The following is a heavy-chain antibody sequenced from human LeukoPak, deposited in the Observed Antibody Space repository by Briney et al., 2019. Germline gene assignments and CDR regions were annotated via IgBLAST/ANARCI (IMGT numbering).Heavy chain of an antibody. D-gene: IGHD1-26*01. V-gene: IGHV3-23*01. CDR3: TKGKVNQVGGLDC. J-gene: IGHJ4*02. Sequence: PGGSLRLSCEGSGFSFSSYYMSWVRQAPGKGLEWVSSITENGGGTYYADSVKGRFIISRDNSKNTLYLQMNSLRVDDTAIYYRTKGKVNQVGGLDCWGQGTLVTVSS. CDR1: GFSFSSYY. CDR2: ITENGGGT.